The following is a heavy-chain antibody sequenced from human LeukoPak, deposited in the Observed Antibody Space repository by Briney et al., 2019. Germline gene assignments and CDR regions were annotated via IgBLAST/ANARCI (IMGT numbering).Heavy chain of an antibody. D-gene: IGHD3-22*01. CDR3: ARVDYYDSSGLDY. CDR2: INAGNGNT. Sequence: EASVTVSCTASGYTFTSYAMHWVRQAPGQRLEWMGWINAGNGNTKYSQKFQGRVTITRDTSASTAYMELSSLRSEDTAVYYCARVDYYDSSGLDYWGQGTLVTVSS. V-gene: IGHV1-3*01. J-gene: IGHJ4*02. CDR1: GYTFTSYA.